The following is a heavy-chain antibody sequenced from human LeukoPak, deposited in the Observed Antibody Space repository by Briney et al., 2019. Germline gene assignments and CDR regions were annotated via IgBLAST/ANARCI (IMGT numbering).Heavy chain of an antibody. CDR3: VRDLVVTSAY. J-gene: IGHJ4*02. CDR2: INGDGSST. CDR1: GFTFSSYW. V-gene: IGHV3-74*01. Sequence: PGGSLRLSCAASGFTFSSYWMHWVRHAPGKGLVWVSRINGDGSSTTYADSVKGRFTISRDNAKNTLYLQMNGLRAEDTAVYYCVRDLVVTSAYWGQGTLVTVSS. D-gene: IGHD3-22*01.